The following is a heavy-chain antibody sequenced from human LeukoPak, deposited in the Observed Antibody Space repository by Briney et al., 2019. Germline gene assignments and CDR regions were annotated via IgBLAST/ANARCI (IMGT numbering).Heavy chain of an antibody. CDR1: GFTFSNYW. CDR3: ASIVMYSSSWYFGY. CDR2: IKQDGSAK. Sequence: PGGSLRLSCAASGFTFSNYWMTWVRQAPGKGLEWVANIKQDGSAKYYEDSVKGRFTISRDNAKNSLYLQMNSLRAEDTAVYYCASIVMYSSSWYFGYWGQGTLVTVSS. J-gene: IGHJ4*02. V-gene: IGHV3-7*03. D-gene: IGHD6-13*01.